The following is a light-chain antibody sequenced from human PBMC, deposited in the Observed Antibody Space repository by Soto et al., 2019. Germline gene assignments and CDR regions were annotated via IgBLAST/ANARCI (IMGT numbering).Light chain of an antibody. CDR3: QQYNNWPQLT. V-gene: IGKV3-15*01. CDR1: QSVSSN. CDR2: GAS. J-gene: IGKJ4*01. Sequence: EIVLTQSPATLSLSPGERATLSCRASQSVSSNLAWYQQKPGQAPRLLIYGASTRATGIPARFSGSGSGTEFTLTISSLQSEDFAVYYCQQYNNWPQLTFGGGTKV.